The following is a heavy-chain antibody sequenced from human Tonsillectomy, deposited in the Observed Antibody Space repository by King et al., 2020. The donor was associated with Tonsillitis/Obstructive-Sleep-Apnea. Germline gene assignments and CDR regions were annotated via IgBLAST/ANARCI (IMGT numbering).Heavy chain of an antibody. J-gene: IGHJ4*02. D-gene: IGHD3-22*01. V-gene: IGHV1-18*01. CDR2: ISTYNGHT. Sequence: LVESGAEVKKPGASVKVSCKASGYTFTRYGISWVRQAPGQGLEWMGWISTYNGHTKNAQKFQGRVTMTTDTSTSTAYMELRSLRSDDTAVYYCARAYYDSRGSRFDSWGQGTLVTVSS. CDR3: ARAYYDSRGSRFDS. CDR1: GYTFTRYG.